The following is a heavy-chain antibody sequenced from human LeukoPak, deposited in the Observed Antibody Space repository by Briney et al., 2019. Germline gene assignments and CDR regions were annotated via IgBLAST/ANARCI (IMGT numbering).Heavy chain of an antibody. V-gene: IGHV1-69*13. CDR3: ARALVPAAYSHFDY. J-gene: IGHJ4*02. CDR1: GGTFSGYA. CDR2: IIPIFGTA. Sequence: SVKVSCKASGGTFSGYAISWVRQAPGQGLEWMGGIIPIFGTANYAQKFQGRVMITADESTSTAYMELSSLRSEDTAVYYCARALVPAAYSHFDYWGLGTLVTVSS. D-gene: IGHD2-2*01.